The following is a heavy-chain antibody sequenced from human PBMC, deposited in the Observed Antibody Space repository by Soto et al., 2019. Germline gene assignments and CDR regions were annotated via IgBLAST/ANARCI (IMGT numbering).Heavy chain of an antibody. CDR1: GFTFSTSW. CDR2: INSDGTTI. V-gene: IGHV3-74*01. J-gene: IGHJ4*02. D-gene: IGHD1-26*01. Sequence: EVQLVESGGDLIQPGGSLRISCAASGFTFSTSWMHWVCQAPGEGLAWVSRINSDGTTINYADSVKGRFTISRDNAKNTLYLQMNSLRADDTAVYYCAIAGSYRFDYWGQGTLVTVSS. CDR3: AIAGSYRFDY.